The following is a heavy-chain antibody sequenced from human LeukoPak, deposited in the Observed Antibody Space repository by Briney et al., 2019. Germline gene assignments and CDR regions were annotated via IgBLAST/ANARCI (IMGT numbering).Heavy chain of an antibody. CDR2: FDPEDGET. Sequence: ASVKVSCKVSGYTLTELSMHWVRQAPGKGLEWRGGFDPEDGETIYEQKLQGRVTMTEHTSTDTAYMGLSSLRSEDTAVYYCATDSWGTMVRGARGFDSWGQGTLVTVSS. J-gene: IGHJ5*01. V-gene: IGHV1-24*01. CDR3: ATDSWGTMVRGARGFDS. CDR1: GYTLTELS. D-gene: IGHD3-10*01.